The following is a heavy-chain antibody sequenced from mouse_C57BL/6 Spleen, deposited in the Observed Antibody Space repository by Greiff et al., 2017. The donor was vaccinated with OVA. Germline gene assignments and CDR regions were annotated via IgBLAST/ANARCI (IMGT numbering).Heavy chain of an antibody. J-gene: IGHJ2*01. CDR3: TTPYYYGTPYFDY. D-gene: IGHD1-1*01. CDR1: GFNIKDDY. CDR2: IDPENGDT. V-gene: IGHV14-4*01. Sequence: VQLQQSGAELVRPGASVKLSCTASGFNIKDDYMHWVKQRPEQGLEWIGWIDPENGDTEYASKFQGKATITADTSSNTAYLQLSSLTSEDTAVYYCTTPYYYGTPYFDYWGQGTTLTVSS.